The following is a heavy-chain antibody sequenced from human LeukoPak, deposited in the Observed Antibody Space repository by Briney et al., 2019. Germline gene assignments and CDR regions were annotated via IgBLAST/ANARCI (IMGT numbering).Heavy chain of an antibody. Sequence: PGGSLRLSCAASGFTFSNYGMHWVRQAPGKGLEWVAVIWSDGSNQYYADSVKGRFTISRDNSIKTLYLQMNSLTTEDTAVYYCARGRGSCSKTTCSNDYWGQGSLVTVSS. CDR1: GFTFSNYG. CDR2: IWSDGSNQ. J-gene: IGHJ4*02. CDR3: ARGRGSCSKTTCSNDY. D-gene: IGHD2-2*01. V-gene: IGHV3-33*01.